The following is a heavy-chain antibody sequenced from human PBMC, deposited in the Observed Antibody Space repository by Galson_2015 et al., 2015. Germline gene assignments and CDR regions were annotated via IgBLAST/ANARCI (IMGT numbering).Heavy chain of an antibody. Sequence: PALVKPTQTLTLTCTFSGFSLSTSGMCVSWIRQPPGKALEWLALIDWDDDKYYSTSLKTRLTISKDTSKNQVVLTMTNMDPVDTATYWCARGVYSSGSHYYGMDVWGQGTTVTVSS. CDR1: GFSLSTSGMC. J-gene: IGHJ6*02. CDR2: IDWDDDK. D-gene: IGHD6-25*01. CDR3: ARGVYSSGSHYYGMDV. V-gene: IGHV2-70*01.